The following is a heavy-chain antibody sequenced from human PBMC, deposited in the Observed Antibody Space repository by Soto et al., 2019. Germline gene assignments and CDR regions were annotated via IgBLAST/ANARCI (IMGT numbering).Heavy chain of an antibody. CDR3: ARDGGGYYPWYFDY. Sequence: EVQLVESGGGLAQPGGSLRLSCAASGFTFSSYEMNWVRQAPGKGLEWVSYISSSGSTIYYADSVKGRFTISRDNAKNSLYLQMTSLRAEDTAVYYCARDGGGYYPWYFDYWGQGTLVTVSS. CDR1: GFTFSSYE. V-gene: IGHV3-48*03. CDR2: ISSSGSTI. D-gene: IGHD3-3*01. J-gene: IGHJ4*02.